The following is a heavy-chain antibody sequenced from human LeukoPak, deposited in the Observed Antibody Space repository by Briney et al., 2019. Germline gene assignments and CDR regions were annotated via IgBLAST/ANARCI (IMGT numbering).Heavy chain of an antibody. CDR1: GYSFTTYW. V-gene: IGHV5-51*01. CDR3: ARRTRIAAAATPYYFTT. CDR2: IYPGDSDT. J-gene: IGHJ4*02. D-gene: IGHD6-13*01. Sequence: GESMKISCKGSGYSFTTYWIGWVRQMPGKGLEWMGIIYPGDSDTRYSPSFQGQVTISADKSISTAYLQWSSLKASDTAMYYCARRTRIAAAATPYYFTTGAREPWSPSPQ.